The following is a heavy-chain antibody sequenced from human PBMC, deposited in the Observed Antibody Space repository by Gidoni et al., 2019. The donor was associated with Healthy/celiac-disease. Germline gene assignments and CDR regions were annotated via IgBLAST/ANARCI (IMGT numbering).Heavy chain of an antibody. D-gene: IGHD3-16*02. Sequence: QVQLVRSGAEVKKPGASVKVSCKASGYTFTSYYMHWVRQAPGQGLEWMGIINPSGGSTSYAQKFQGRVTMTRDTSTSTVYMELSSLRSEDTAVYYCARAPAYYDYVWGSYRPLFDYWGQGTLVTVSS. CDR2: INPSGGST. V-gene: IGHV1-46*01. CDR3: ARAPAYYDYVWGSYRPLFDY. CDR1: GYTFTSYY. J-gene: IGHJ4*02.